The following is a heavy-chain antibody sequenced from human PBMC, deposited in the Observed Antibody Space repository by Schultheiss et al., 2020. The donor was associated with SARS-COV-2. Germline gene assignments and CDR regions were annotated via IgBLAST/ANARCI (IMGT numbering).Heavy chain of an antibody. J-gene: IGHJ4*02. CDR3: ARDSYYDSSGYPRS. D-gene: IGHD3-22*01. CDR2: IYTSGST. Sequence: SQTLSLTCTVSGASISSGGDFWSWIRQHPGKGLEWIGRIYTSGSTNYNPSLKSRVTISVDTSKNQFSLKLSSVTAADTAVYYCARDSYYDSSGYPRSWGQGTLVTVSS. CDR1: GASISSGGDF. V-gene: IGHV4-61*02.